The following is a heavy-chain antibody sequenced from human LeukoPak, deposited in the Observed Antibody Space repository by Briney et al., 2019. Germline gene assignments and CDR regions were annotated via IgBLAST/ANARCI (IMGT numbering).Heavy chain of an antibody. Sequence: GGSLRLSCAASGFTFSSNEMNWVRQAPGKGLEWVSYISSSGSTIYYADSVKGRFTISRDNAKNSLYLQMNSLRAEDTAVYYCARGAFVYDSSGYWYDYWGQGTLVTVSS. CDR1: GFTFSSNE. J-gene: IGHJ4*02. V-gene: IGHV3-48*03. CDR2: ISSSGSTI. D-gene: IGHD3-22*01. CDR3: ARGAFVYDSSGYWYDY.